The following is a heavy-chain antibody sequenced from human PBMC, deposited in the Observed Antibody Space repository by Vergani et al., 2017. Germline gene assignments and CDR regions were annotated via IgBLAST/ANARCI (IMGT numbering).Heavy chain of an antibody. Sequence: EVQLLGSGGGLVQPGGSRRLSYAGAGFTFDTYTMAYVRQAPGKGLEWVATISSGGGDIFYADSVKGRFTISRDNSKNTLFLQMNSLKDEDTAVYYCTTAWGLYYLHGEYFQYWGRGTLVSVSS. V-gene: IGHV3-23*01. CDR2: ISSGGGDI. D-gene: IGHD3-10*01. J-gene: IGHJ1*01. CDR1: GFTFDTYT. CDR3: TTAWGLYYLHGEYFQY.